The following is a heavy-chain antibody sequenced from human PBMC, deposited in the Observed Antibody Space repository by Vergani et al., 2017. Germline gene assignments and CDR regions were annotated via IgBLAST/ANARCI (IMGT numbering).Heavy chain of an antibody. V-gene: IGHV3-48*04. CDR1: GFNFSSYS. CDR3: ARDNGDDYGHYVPYFDY. Sequence: EVQLVESGGGLVQPGGSLRLSCAASGFNFSSYSMNWVRQAPGKGLEWVSYISSSSSTIYYAESVKGRFTISRDNAKDSLYLQMNSLRAEDTAVYYCARDNGDDYGHYVPYFDYWGQGTLVTVSS. D-gene: IGHD4-17*01. CDR2: ISSSSSTI. J-gene: IGHJ4*02.